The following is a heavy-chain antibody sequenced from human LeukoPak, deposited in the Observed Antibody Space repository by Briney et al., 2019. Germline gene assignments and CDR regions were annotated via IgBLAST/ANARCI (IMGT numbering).Heavy chain of an antibody. V-gene: IGHV3-53*01. J-gene: IGHJ3*02. CDR1: GFTVTSNY. CDR2: IYSGGST. CDR3: ARVNFGILGAFDI. Sequence: GGSQRLSCAASGFTVTSNYMSWVRQAPGKGLEWVSAIYSGGSTKYADSVKGRFTISRDNSKNTLYLQMNSLRAEDTAVYYCARVNFGILGAFDIWGQGTMVTVSS. D-gene: IGHD3-3*01.